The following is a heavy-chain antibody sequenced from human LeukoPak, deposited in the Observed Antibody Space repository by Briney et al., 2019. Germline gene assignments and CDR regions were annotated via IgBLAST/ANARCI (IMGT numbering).Heavy chain of an antibody. CDR2: IWYDGSNK. J-gene: IGHJ4*02. CDR3: ARDGSGSYYGGPSAYFDY. D-gene: IGHD1-26*01. Sequence: GGSLRLSCAASGFTFSSYGMHWVRQAPGKGLEWVAVIWYDGSNKYYADSVKGRFTISRDNSKNTLYLQMNSLRAEDTAVYYCARDGSGSYYGGPSAYFDYWGQGTLVTVSS. CDR1: GFTFSSYG. V-gene: IGHV3-33*01.